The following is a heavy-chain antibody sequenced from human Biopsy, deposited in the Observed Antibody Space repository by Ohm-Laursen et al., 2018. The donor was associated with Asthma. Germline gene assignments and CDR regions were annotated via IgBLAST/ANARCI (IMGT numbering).Heavy chain of an antibody. CDR1: GYNFISFA. D-gene: IGHD3-9*01. CDR2: VNTGSGDT. J-gene: IGHJ3*01. V-gene: IGHV1-3*04. CDR3: ARTYYDFLTGQVKDVFGV. Sequence: VASVKVSCKSSGYNFISFAIHWVRQAPGQRLEWMGWVNTGSGDTKYSQKFQGRVTITRDTSASTAYMELRSLRSEDTATYYCARTYYDFLTGQVKDVFGVWGQGTMVTVSS.